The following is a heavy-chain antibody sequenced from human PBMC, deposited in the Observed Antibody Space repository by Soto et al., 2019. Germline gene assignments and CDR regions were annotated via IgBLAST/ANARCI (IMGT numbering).Heavy chain of an antibody. J-gene: IGHJ3*02. CDR3: ARDPYYYDSSGYYSVAFGI. Sequence: SETLSLTCTVSGGSISSGGYYWSWIRQHPGKGLEWIGYIYYSGSTYYNPSLKSRVTISVDTSKNQFSLKLSSVTAADTAVYYCARDPYYYDSSGYYSVAFGIWGQGTMVTVSS. CDR1: GGSISSGGYY. D-gene: IGHD3-22*01. V-gene: IGHV4-31*03. CDR2: IYYSGST.